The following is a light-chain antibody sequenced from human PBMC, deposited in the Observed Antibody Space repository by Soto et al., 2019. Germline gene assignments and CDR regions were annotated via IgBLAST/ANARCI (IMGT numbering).Light chain of an antibody. Sequence: QSVLTQPPSASGTPGQRVTISCSGGSSNIGSNTVNWYQQLPGTAPNLLIYSNNQRPSGVPDRFFGSKSGNTASLTVSGLQAEDEADYYCVSYAGSSRPAFGGGTKVTVL. CDR1: SSNIGSNT. J-gene: IGLJ2*01. V-gene: IGLV1-44*01. CDR2: SNN. CDR3: VSYAGSSRPA.